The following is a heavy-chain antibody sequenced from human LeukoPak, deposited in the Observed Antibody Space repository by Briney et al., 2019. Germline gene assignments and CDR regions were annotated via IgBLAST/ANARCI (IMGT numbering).Heavy chain of an antibody. D-gene: IGHD3-10*01. Sequence: SETLSLTCTVSGGSISSSSYYWGWIRQPPGKGLEWIGSIYYSGSTYYNPSLKSRVTISVDTSKNQFSLKLSSVTAADTAVYYCARGPYLWFGELFSGFDYWGQGTLVTVSS. CDR2: IYYSGST. CDR3: ARGPYLWFGELFSGFDY. J-gene: IGHJ4*02. CDR1: GGSISSSSYY. V-gene: IGHV4-39*07.